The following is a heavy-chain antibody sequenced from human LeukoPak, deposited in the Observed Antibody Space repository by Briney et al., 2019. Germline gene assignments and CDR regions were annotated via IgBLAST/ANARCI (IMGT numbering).Heavy chain of an antibody. Sequence: GGSLRLSCAASGFSFSNTVMHWVRQAPGKGLEWVAGISDVGRSTYYAESVKGRFTISRDNSKNTLYLQMNSLRAEDTAVYYCAIDPNWGVDYWGQGVLVTVSS. J-gene: IGHJ4*02. V-gene: IGHV3-30*03. CDR2: ISDVGRST. CDR3: AIDPNWGVDY. CDR1: GFSFSNTV. D-gene: IGHD7-27*01.